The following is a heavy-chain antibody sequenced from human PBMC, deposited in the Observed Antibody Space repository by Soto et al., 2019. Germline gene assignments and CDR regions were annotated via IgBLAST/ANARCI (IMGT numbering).Heavy chain of an antibody. CDR3: TRDASRDSSARGWFDP. V-gene: IGHV3-21*01. CDR2: ISSNSAYI. J-gene: IGHJ5*02. Sequence: LRLSCAASGFTFRSFTMNWVRQVPGKGLEWVSTISSNSAYIYYTDALRGRFTISRDNAKNSLHLQMNSLRAEDTAVYYCTRDASRDSSARGWFDPWGPGTLVTVSS. CDR1: GFTFRSFT. D-gene: IGHD6-13*01.